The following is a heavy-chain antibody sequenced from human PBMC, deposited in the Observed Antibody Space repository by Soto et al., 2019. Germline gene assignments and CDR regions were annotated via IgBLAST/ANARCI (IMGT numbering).Heavy chain of an antibody. Sequence: LGESLKISCQGSGYSFTSYWIAWMRQMPGEGLEYMGIIYPSDSTARYSPSFQGQVTFSVDKSISTAYLQWNSLKASDTAMYYCARHGFYGDYSSNYFDPWGQGTLVTVSS. V-gene: IGHV5-51*01. CDR3: ARHGFYGDYSSNYFDP. D-gene: IGHD4-17*01. CDR1: GYSFTSYW. J-gene: IGHJ5*02. CDR2: IYPSDSTA.